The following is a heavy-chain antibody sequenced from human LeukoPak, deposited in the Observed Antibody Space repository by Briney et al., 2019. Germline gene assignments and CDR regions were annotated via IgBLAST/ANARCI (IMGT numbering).Heavy chain of an antibody. CDR2: ISGSGGST. CDR1: GFTFSSYA. V-gene: IGHV3-23*01. CDR3: ARPSNLRYFDWLLFSPFDY. Sequence: GGSLRLSCAASGFTFSSYAMSWVRQAPGKGLEWVSAISGSGGSTYYADSVKGRFTISRDNSKNTLYLQMNSLRAEDTAVYYCARPSNLRYFDWLLFSPFDYWGQGTLVTVSS. J-gene: IGHJ4*02. D-gene: IGHD3-9*01.